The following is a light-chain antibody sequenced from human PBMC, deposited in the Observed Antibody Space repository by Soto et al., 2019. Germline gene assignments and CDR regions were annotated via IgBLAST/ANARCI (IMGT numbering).Light chain of an antibody. CDR3: SSDTSSSTLV. CDR1: SSDVGGYNY. J-gene: IGLJ1*01. Sequence: QSALTQPASVSGSPGQSITISCTGTSSDVGGYNYVSWYQQHPGKAPKLMIYEVSNRPSGVSNRFSGSKSGNTASLTISGLQAEDEDDYYCSSDTSSSTLVFGTGTKVTVL. V-gene: IGLV2-14*01. CDR2: EVS.